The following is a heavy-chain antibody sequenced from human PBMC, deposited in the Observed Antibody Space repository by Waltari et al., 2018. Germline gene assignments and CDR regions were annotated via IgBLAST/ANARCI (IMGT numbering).Heavy chain of an antibody. J-gene: IGHJ4*02. CDR3: ASPVAGTGFDY. CDR2: ISGSGVRT. D-gene: IGHD6-19*01. CDR1: GFTFSSYA. Sequence: EVQLLESGGGLVQPGGSLRLSCAASGFTFSSYAMSWVRQAPGKGLEWVSAISGSGVRTYYADSVKGRFTISRDNSKNTLYLQMNSLRAEDTAVYYCASPVAGTGFDYWGQGTLVTVSS. V-gene: IGHV3-23*01.